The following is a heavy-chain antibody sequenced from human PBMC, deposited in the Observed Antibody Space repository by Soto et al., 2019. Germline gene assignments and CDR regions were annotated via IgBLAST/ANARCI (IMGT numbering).Heavy chain of an antibody. D-gene: IGHD3-3*02. J-gene: IGHJ4*02. V-gene: IGHV3-9*01. CDR2: LSWSGGTI. CDR3: KTEVRHHFSYYFVN. CDR1: GLNFDDYA. Sequence: EVQLVESGGGLVQPGRSLRLSCVVSGLNFDDYAMHWVRQLPGKGLEWVAGLSWSGGTIDYADSVTGRFTISSDNAKNSLYLEMNSLIPEDTAGYYCKTEVRHHFSYYFVNWGQGTLVNVAS.